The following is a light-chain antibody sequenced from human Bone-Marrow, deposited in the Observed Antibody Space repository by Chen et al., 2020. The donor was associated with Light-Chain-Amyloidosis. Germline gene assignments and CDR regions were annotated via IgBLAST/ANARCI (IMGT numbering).Light chain of an antibody. V-gene: IGKV3-20*01. CDR1: HTISSNY. J-gene: IGKJ4*01. Sequence: EIVLTQPPGTLSLSPGEGANLSCRASHTISSNYLTWYQQKFGQAPRLLIYGSSSRATGIPDRFTGSGSGTDFTLTINRLEPEDFEMYYCQQYGTSPLTFGGGTKVEIK. CDR2: GSS. CDR3: QQYGTSPLT.